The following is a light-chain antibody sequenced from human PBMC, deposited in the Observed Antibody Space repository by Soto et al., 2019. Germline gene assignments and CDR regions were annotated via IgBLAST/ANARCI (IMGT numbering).Light chain of an antibody. CDR1: QTISSW. CDR2: KAS. CDR3: QHYNSYSEA. V-gene: IGKV1-5*03. Sequence: DIQMTQSPSSLSASVGDRVTITCRASQTISSWLAWYQQKPGKAPKLLIYKASTLKSGVPSRFSGSGSGTEFTLTISSLQPDEFATYYCQHYNSYSEAFGQGTKV. J-gene: IGKJ1*01.